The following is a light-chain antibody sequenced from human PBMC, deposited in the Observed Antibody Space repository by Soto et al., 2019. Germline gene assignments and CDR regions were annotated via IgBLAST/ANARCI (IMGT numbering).Light chain of an antibody. V-gene: IGLV1-40*01. CDR2: GNS. J-gene: IGLJ1*01. CDR1: SSNIGANCD. CDR3: QSYDSSLSGYV. Sequence: QSVLTQPPSVPGVPGQRVTISCTGSSSNIGANCDVHWYQQLPGTAPKLLIYGNSNRPSGVPDRFSGSKSGTSASLAITGLQAEDEADYYCQSYDSSLSGYVFGTGTKLTVL.